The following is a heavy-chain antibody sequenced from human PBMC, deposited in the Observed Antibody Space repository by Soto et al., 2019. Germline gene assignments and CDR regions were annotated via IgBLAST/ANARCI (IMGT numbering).Heavy chain of an antibody. CDR3: ARMYKYSSSINWFDP. J-gene: IGHJ5*02. CDR1: GGSISSYY. CDR2: IYYSGST. D-gene: IGHD6-6*01. Sequence: SETLSLTCTVSGGSISSYYWSWIRQPPGKGLEWIGYIYYSGSTNYNPSLKSRVTISVDTSKNQFSLKLSSVTAADTAVYYCARMYKYSSSINWFDPWGQGTLVTVSS. V-gene: IGHV4-59*01.